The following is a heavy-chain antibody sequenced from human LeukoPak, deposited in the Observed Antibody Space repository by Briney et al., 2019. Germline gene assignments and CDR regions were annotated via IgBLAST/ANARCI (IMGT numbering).Heavy chain of an antibody. Sequence: PSETLSLTCTVSGGSINSTTDYWGWIRQPPGKGLEWIGSIYSGGATYYNPSLKSRVTISVDTSKNQFSLKLRSVTAADTAVYYCARQVYGVTYYLRYWGQGTLVTVSS. V-gene: IGHV4-39*01. J-gene: IGHJ4*02. CDR1: GGSINSTTDY. D-gene: IGHD2/OR15-2a*01. CDR2: IYSGGAT. CDR3: ARQVYGVTYYLRY.